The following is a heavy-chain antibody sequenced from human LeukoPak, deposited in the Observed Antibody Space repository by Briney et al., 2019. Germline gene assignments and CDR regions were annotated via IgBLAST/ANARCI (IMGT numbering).Heavy chain of an antibody. Sequence: GGSLRLSCAASGFTFSSYAMHWVRQAPGKGLEWVAVISYDGSNKYYADSVKGRFTNSRDNSKNTLYLQMNSLRAEDTAVYYCASIVVVVAATGDFGDYWGQGTLVTVSS. CDR2: ISYDGSNK. CDR3: ASIVVVVAATGDFGDY. J-gene: IGHJ4*02. V-gene: IGHV3-30*04. D-gene: IGHD2-15*01. CDR1: GFTFSSYA.